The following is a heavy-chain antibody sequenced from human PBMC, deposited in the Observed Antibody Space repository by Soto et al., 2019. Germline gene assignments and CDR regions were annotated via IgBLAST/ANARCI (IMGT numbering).Heavy chain of an antibody. CDR2: ISTYNGNT. Sequence: VASVKVSCTASGYRFTSYGISWVRQAPGQGLEWMGWISTYNGNTKYAQKLQGRVTMTTDTSTSTAYMELRSLRSDDTAVFYCAREMVRGVGSDYWGQGTLVTVSS. J-gene: IGHJ4*02. CDR3: AREMVRGVGSDY. V-gene: IGHV1-18*01. D-gene: IGHD3-10*01. CDR1: GYRFTSYG.